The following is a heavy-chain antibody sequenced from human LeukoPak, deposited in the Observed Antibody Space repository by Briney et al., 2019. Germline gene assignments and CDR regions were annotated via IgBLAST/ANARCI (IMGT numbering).Heavy chain of an antibody. CDR1: GYSFPAKY. J-gene: IGHJ5*02. Sequence: GSVKVSCKASGYSFPAKYMHWVRQAPGQGLEWMGWINPNSGDTKFAQKFQGRVTMTRDTSISTAYMDLSSLRSEDTAVYYCARDGYCSGGSCHNWFDPWGQGTLVTVSS. CDR2: INPNSGDT. CDR3: ARDGYCSGGSCHNWFDP. D-gene: IGHD2-15*01. V-gene: IGHV1-2*02.